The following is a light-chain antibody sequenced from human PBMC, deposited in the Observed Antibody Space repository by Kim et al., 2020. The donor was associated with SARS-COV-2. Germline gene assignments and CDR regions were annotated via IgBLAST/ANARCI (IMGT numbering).Light chain of an antibody. J-gene: IGKJ2*02. V-gene: IGKV3-20*01. CDR3: QQYSSPPQCT. CDR2: GAS. CDR1: QSVSNNF. Sequence: EIVLTQSPGTLSLSPGERATLSCRASQSVSNNFLAWYQQRPGQAPRILIHGASIKATGIPHRFSGSGSGTDFTLTISRLEPEDFAMYYCQQYSSPPQCTFGQGTKLEIK.